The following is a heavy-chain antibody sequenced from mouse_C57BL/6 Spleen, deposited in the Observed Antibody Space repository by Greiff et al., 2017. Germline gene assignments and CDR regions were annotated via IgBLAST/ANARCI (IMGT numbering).Heavy chain of an antibody. J-gene: IGHJ2*01. CDR2: IYPGSGST. Sequence: QVQLQQPGAELVKPGASVKMSCKASGYTFTSYWITWVKQRPGQGLEWIGDIYPGSGSTNYNEKFKSKATLTVDTSSSTAYMQLSSLTSEDSAVYYCARRGRVTTRDYFDYWGQGTTLTVSS. V-gene: IGHV1-55*01. CDR1: GYTFTSYW. D-gene: IGHD2-2*01. CDR3: ARRGRVTTRDYFDY.